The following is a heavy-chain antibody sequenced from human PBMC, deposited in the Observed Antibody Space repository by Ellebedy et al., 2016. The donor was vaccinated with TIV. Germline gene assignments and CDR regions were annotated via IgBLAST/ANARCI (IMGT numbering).Heavy chain of an antibody. CDR1: GYSFISYW. V-gene: IGHV5-51*01. D-gene: IGHD5-24*01. J-gene: IGHJ4*02. CDR2: IYPDDSDT. Sequence: GESLKISCKGSGYSFISYWIGWVRQMPGKGLEWMGIIYPDDSDTRYSPSLQGQITISADKSISTTYLQWSSLKASDTAIYYCARVGREKGGYNDYYFDFWGQGTLVTVSS. CDR3: ARVGREKGGYNDYYFDF.